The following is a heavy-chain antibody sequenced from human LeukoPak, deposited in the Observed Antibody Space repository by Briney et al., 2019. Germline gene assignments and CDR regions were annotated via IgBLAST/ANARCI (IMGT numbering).Heavy chain of an antibody. Sequence: ASVKVSCKASGYTFTSYYMHWVRQAPGQGLEWMGIINPSGGSTSYAQKFQGRVTMTRDMSTSTVYMELSSLRSEDTAVYYCARDLEYYYDSSGSYPHYFDYWGQGTLVTVSS. CDR1: GYTFTSYY. J-gene: IGHJ4*02. CDR2: INPSGGST. CDR3: ARDLEYYYDSSGSYPHYFDY. D-gene: IGHD3-22*01. V-gene: IGHV1-46*01.